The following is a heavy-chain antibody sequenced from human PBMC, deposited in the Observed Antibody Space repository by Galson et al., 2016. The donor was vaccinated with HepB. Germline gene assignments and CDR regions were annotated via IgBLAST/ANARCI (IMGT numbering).Heavy chain of an antibody. J-gene: IGHJ6*04. CDR3: AKALGYCSGGTCYYYYNGMDV. V-gene: IGHV3-30*18. CDR2: ISYDGSKK. CDR1: GFTFSSYG. Sequence: SLRLSCAASGFTFSSYGMHWVRQAPGKGLEWVAVISYDGSKKHYADSVKDRFTISRDNSKNTLDLQMNSLRAEDTAVYYCAKALGYCSGGTCYYYYNGMDVWGKGTTVTVSS. D-gene: IGHD2-15*01.